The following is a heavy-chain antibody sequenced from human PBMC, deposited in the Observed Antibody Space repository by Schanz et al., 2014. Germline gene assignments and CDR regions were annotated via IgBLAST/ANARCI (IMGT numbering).Heavy chain of an antibody. CDR2: IIPITGIT. Sequence: QVLLVQSGAEVKQPGASVKVSCKASGYTFTAYFIHWVRQAPGQGLEWMGRIIPITGITNYAQKFQGRVTFTADKSTSTAYMELRGLRSDDTAVYYCARTVMPPIWSGYPYFFDFWGQGTLVTVSS. J-gene: IGHJ4*02. CDR3: ARTVMPPIWSGYPYFFDF. CDR1: GYTFTAYF. V-gene: IGHV1-69*09. D-gene: IGHD3-3*01.